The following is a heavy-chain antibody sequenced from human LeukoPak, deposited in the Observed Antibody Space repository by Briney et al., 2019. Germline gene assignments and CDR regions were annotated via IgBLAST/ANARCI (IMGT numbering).Heavy chain of an antibody. CDR1: GFTFSNAW. CDR2: ISTDGGYT. J-gene: IGHJ4*02. D-gene: IGHD2-15*01. Sequence: GGSLRLSCAASGFTFSNAWMNWVRQAPGKGLEWVSAISTDGGYTYYADSVKGRFSISRDNSKNTVHLQMNSLRAEDTAIYYCAQQLGYCSSGSCYFTYWGQGTLVTVSS. CDR3: AQQLGYCSSGSCYFTY. V-gene: IGHV3-23*01.